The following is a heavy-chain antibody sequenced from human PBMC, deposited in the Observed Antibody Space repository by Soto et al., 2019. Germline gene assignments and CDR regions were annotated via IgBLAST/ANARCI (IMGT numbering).Heavy chain of an antibody. Sequence: GGSLRLSCAASGFAFSNYAMSWVRQAPGKGLEWVSVISAPGGSTYYADSGKGRFTISRDNSKNTLFLQMNSLRAEDTAIYHCAKVRWYGSSRYFDIWGKGTLVTVSS. J-gene: IGHJ3*02. V-gene: IGHV3-23*01. CDR3: AKVRWYGSSRYFDI. CDR1: GFAFSNYA. CDR2: ISAPGGST. D-gene: IGHD6-13*01.